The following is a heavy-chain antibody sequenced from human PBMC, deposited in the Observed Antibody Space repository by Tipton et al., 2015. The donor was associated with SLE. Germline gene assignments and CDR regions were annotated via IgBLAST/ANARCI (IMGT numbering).Heavy chain of an antibody. CDR1: GGSFSDYY. D-gene: IGHD6-6*01. CDR3: ARDRQLLDY. J-gene: IGHJ4*02. V-gene: IGHV4-34*01. Sequence: TLSLTCAVYGGSFSDYYWSWIRQPPGKGLEWIGEINHSGSTNYNPSLKSRVTISLDTSKNQFSLRLSSVTAADTAVYYCARDRQLLDYWGQGTLVTVSS. CDR2: INHSGST.